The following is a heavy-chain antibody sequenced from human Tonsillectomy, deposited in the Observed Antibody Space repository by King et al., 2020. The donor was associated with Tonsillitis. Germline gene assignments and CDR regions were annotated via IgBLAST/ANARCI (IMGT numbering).Heavy chain of an antibody. CDR3: GRRSTYSGSWSLVF. Sequence: QLQESGPGLVKPSETLSLTCTVSGGSISSTTYYWGWIRQPPGKGLEWIGSIDYSGSAYYNPSLKSRVTISGDTSKNQFSLKLNSVTAADTAVSYCGRRSTYSGSWSLVFCGHGTLFTLSS. CDR2: IDYSGSA. CDR1: GGSISSTTYY. D-gene: IGHD6-13*01. V-gene: IGHV4-39*01. J-gene: IGHJ4*01.